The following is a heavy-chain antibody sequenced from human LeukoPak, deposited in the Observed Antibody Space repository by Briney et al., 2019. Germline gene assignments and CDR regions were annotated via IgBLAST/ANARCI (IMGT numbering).Heavy chain of an antibody. V-gene: IGHV3-23*01. CDR1: GFTFSSYA. CDR3: AKDPHYYDSSGYDSHNAFDI. CDR2: ISGSGGST. D-gene: IGHD3-22*01. J-gene: IGHJ3*02. Sequence: GGSLRLSCAASGFTFSSYAMSWVRQAPGKGLEWVSAISGSGGSTYYADSVKGRFTISRDNSKNTLHLQMNSLRAEDTAVYYCAKDPHYYDSSGYDSHNAFDIWGQGTMVTVSS.